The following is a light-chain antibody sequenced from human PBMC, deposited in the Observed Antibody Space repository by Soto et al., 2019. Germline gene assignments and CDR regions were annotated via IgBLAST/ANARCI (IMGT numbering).Light chain of an antibody. J-gene: IGKJ1*01. CDR1: QGISSY. CDR2: AAS. Sequence: AIRMTQSPSSLSASTGDRVTITSRASQGISSYLAWYQQKPGKAPKLLIYAASTFQSGVPSRFSGSGSGTDFTLTISCLQSEDFATYCCQQYYSYPRTFGQGTKVEIK. CDR3: QQYYSYPRT. V-gene: IGKV1-8*01.